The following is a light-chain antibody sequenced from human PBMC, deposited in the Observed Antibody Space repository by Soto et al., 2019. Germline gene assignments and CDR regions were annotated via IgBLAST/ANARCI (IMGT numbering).Light chain of an antibody. V-gene: IGLV2-23*02. CDR3: CSYAGSYIYV. J-gene: IGLJ1*01. CDR2: EVS. Sequence: QSVLTRPASVSGSPGQSITISCTGTSNVVGSYNLVSWYQQHPGKAPKLMIYEVSKRPSGVSNRFSGSKSGNTASLTISGLQAEDEADYYCCSYAGSYIYVFGTGTKVTVL. CDR1: SNVVGSYNL.